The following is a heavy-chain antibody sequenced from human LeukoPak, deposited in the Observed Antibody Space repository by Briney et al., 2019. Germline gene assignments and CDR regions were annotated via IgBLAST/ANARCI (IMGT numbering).Heavy chain of an antibody. V-gene: IGHV4-34*01. CDR2: INHSGST. Sequence: SETLSLTCAVYGGSFSGYYWSWIRQPPGKGLEWIGEINHSGSTNYNPSLKSRVTISVDTSKNQFSLKLSSVTAADTAAYYCAGDRGSYQGHPGWFDPWGQGTLVTVSS. J-gene: IGHJ5*02. D-gene: IGHD1-26*01. CDR1: GGSFSGYY. CDR3: AGDRGSYQGHPGWFDP.